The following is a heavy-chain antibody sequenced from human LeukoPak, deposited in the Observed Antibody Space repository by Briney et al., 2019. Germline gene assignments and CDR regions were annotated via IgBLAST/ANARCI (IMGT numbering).Heavy chain of an antibody. CDR3: ARVGTIFGVVILNWFDH. D-gene: IGHD3-3*01. V-gene: IGHV4-34*01. CDR2: INHSGST. CDR1: GGSFSGYY. Sequence: SETLSLTCAVYGGSFSGYYWSWIRQPPGKGLEWIGEINHSGSTNYNPSLKSRVTISVDTSKNQFSLKLSSVTAADKAVYYCARVGTIFGVVILNWFDHWGQGTLVTVSS. J-gene: IGHJ5*02.